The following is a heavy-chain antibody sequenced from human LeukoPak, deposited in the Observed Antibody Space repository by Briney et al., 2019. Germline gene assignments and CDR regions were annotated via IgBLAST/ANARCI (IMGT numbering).Heavy chain of an antibody. D-gene: IGHD3-22*01. J-gene: IGHJ3*02. CDR3: ATSDYYDTSGHPHDAFDI. Sequence: QPGGSLRLSCAASGFTFSIYAMIWVRQAPGKGLEWVSSLSGSGGSASYADSVKGRFTISRDNSKDTLYLQMNSLSAEDTAVYYCATSDYYDTSGHPHDAFDIWGQGTMVTVSS. CDR2: LSGSGGSA. V-gene: IGHV3-23*01. CDR1: GFTFSIYA.